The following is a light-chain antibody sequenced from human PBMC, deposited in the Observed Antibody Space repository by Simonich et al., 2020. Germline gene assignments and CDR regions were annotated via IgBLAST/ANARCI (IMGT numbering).Light chain of an antibody. CDR2: AAF. CDR1: KGISNY. J-gene: IGKJ1*01. Sequence: DIQLTQSPSAMSASVGDRVTFTCRASKGISNYLAWFQQKPGKVPKRLINAAFRLQSAVPARCRGSGSGSEFTLTSRSPRPEDFATYKWLQPNSYPWACGQGTKVEIK. V-gene: IGKV1-17*03. CDR3: LQPNSYPWA.